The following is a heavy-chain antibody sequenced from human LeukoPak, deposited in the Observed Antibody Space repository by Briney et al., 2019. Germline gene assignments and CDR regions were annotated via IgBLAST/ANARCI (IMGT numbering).Heavy chain of an antibody. CDR3: ARPTGKYYYYYGMDV. CDR1: GFTFSSYA. J-gene: IGHJ6*02. CDR2: ISYDGSNK. V-gene: IGHV3-30*04. D-gene: IGHD1-1*01. Sequence: PGRSLRLSCAASGFTFSSYAMHWVRQAPGKGLEWVAVISYDGSNKYYADSVKGRFTISRDNSKNTLYLQMNSLRAEDMAVYYCARPTGKYYYYYGMDVWGQGTTVTVSS.